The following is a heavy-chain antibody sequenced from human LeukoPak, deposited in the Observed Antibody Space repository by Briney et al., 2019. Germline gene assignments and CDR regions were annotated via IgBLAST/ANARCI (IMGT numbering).Heavy chain of an antibody. Sequence: SETLSLTCAVYVGSFSGYYWSWIRQPPGKGLEWIGEINHSGRTNYNPSLKSRVTISVDKSKKQFSLKLSSVTAADTAVYYCARAEVRYFDWLLTTWGQGTLVTVSS. D-gene: IGHD3-9*01. CDR2: INHSGRT. J-gene: IGHJ4*02. CDR1: VGSFSGYY. V-gene: IGHV4-34*01. CDR3: ARAEVRYFDWLLTT.